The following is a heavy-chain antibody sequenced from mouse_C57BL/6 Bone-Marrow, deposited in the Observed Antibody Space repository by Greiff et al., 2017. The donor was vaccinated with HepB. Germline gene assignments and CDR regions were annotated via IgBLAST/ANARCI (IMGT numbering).Heavy chain of an antibody. CDR1: GYSITSGYY. CDR2: ISYDGSN. V-gene: IGHV3-6*01. Sequence: VQLKESGPGLVKPSQSLSLTCSVTGYSITSGYYWNWIRQFPGNKLEWMGYISYDGSNNYNPSLKNRISITRDTSKNQFFLKLNSVTTEDTATYYCARGDHYYYGSSRHWYFDVWGTGTTVTVSS. CDR3: ARGDHYYYGSSRHWYFDV. J-gene: IGHJ1*03. D-gene: IGHD1-1*01.